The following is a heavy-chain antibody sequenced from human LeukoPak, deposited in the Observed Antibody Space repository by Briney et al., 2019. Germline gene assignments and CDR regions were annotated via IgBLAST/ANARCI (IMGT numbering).Heavy chain of an antibody. J-gene: IGHJ4*02. D-gene: IGHD3-9*01. CDR3: ATLYYTVLTGYFPI. Sequence: SETLSLTCTVSGGSISSGSYDWSWIRQPAGKGLEWIGRIYTSGGTDYNPSLKSRVTISVDTSKNQFSLKLNSVTAADTAVYYCATLYYTVLTGYFPIWGQGTLVTVSS. CDR2: IYTSGGT. V-gene: IGHV4-61*02. CDR1: GGSISSGSYD.